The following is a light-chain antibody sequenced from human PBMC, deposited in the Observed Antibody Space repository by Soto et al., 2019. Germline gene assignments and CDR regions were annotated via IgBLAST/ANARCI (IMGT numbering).Light chain of an antibody. Sequence: EIVLTQSPATLSLSPGERATLSCRASQSVSSHLAWYQQKPGQAPRLLIYDAANRATGIPARVSGSGSGTDFTLTISSLEPEDFAVYYCQQRSNWPLTFGQGTRLEIK. V-gene: IGKV3-11*01. J-gene: IGKJ5*01. CDR3: QQRSNWPLT. CDR2: DAA. CDR1: QSVSSH.